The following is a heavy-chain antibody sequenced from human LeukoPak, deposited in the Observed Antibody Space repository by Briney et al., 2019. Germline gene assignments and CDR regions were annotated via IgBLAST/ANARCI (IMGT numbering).Heavy chain of an antibody. CDR1: GFTFSSFE. J-gene: IGHJ4*02. CDR3: ARCAGLYDSSGQMDY. D-gene: IGHD3-22*01. CDR2: VSSSGGTI. V-gene: IGHV3-48*03. Sequence: GSLRLSCAASGFTFSSFEMNWVRQAPGKRLEWVSYVSSSGGTIFYADSVRGRFTISRDNAKNSLYLQMNSLRAEDTAVYYCARCAGLYDSSGQMDYWGQGTLVTVSS.